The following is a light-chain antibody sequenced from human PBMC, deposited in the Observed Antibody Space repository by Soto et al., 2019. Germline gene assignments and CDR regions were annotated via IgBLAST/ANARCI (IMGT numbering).Light chain of an antibody. CDR3: QQCVSLPVT. J-gene: IGKJ3*01. V-gene: IGKV1-33*01. CDR1: EYIDNH. CDR2: DAS. Sequence: DIQMTQSPSSLSASVGARVTITCQASEYIDNHLNWYQQRPGGAPKLLIYDASKLQTGVPSRFSGIGSGTDFTLTVTNLQPEDMGTYYCQQCVSLPVTFGPVTKVDVK.